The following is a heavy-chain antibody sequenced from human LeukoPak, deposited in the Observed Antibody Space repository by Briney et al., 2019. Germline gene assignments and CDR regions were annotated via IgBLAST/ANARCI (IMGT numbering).Heavy chain of an antibody. CDR3: VRHDGRGGATMGALDS. D-gene: IGHD5-12*01. Sequence: SETLSLTCTVSAVSISSSSHHWGWIRQSPGKGLERIGSIYYGRTTYYNPSLNSRVTISIVTSKNQFSLQLNSVTAADTAVYYCVRHDGRGGATMGALDSWGQGSLVTVSS. V-gene: IGHV4-39*01. J-gene: IGHJ4*02. CDR2: IYYGRTT. CDR1: AVSISSSSHH.